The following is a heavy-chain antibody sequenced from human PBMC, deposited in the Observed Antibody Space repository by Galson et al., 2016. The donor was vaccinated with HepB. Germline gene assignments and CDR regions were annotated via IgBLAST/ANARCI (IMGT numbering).Heavy chain of an antibody. CDR3: AKDLTVAAWVDP. Sequence: SLRLSCAASGFVFRMYPMSWVRQAPGKGPEWVSALSGTGGDTYYADSVKGRFSISRDNSKNTLYLQMTSLRDEDTATYYCAKDLTVAAWVDPWGQGTLVTVSS. V-gene: IGHV3-23*01. J-gene: IGHJ5*02. CDR1: GFVFRMYP. D-gene: IGHD4-23*01. CDR2: LSGTGGDT.